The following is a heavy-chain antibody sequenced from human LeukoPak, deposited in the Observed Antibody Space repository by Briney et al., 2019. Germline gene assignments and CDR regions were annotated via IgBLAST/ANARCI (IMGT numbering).Heavy chain of an antibody. CDR1: GFPFSDKG. J-gene: IGHJ4*02. CDR3: ARARPSTGNYLNY. CDR2: ISWSSTTI. V-gene: IGHV3-48*04. Sequence: GGSLRLSCVASGFPFSDKGMNWVRQAPGKGLEWVSYISWSSTTIHYTDSVKGRFTISRDDAKNSLYLQMSSLRAEDTAVYYCARARPSTGNYLNYWGQGTLVTVSS. D-gene: IGHD1-1*01.